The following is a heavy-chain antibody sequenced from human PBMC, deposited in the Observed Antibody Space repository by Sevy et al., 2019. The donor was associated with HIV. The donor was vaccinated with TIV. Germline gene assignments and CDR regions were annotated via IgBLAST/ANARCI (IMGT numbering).Heavy chain of an antibody. CDR2: IKQGGSET. V-gene: IGHV3-7*01. D-gene: IGHD3-9*01. Sequence: GGSLRLSCAASGFTFGDYWLTWVRQVPGKGLEWVANIKQGGSETYDADSVKGRFSISGDNAKNSLYLQMNSLRLEDTAVYYCARCQPDNYYHDGAVYYGLLFDHWGQGALVTVSS. CDR3: ARCQPDNYYHDGAVYYGLLFDH. J-gene: IGHJ4*02. CDR1: GFTFGDYW.